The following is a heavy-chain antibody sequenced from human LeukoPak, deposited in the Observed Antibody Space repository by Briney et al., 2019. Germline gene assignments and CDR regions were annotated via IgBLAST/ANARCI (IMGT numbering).Heavy chain of an antibody. Sequence: NPSETLSLTCTVSGGSITSSYWSWIRQPPGKGLEWIACMHYSGNTNYNSSLKSRVTISIDTSRNQFSLKLKSVTAADTAVYYCARHRGSSSLFDYWGQRTLVTVSS. CDR1: GGSITSSY. J-gene: IGHJ4*02. CDR3: ARHRGSSSLFDY. V-gene: IGHV4-59*08. CDR2: MHYSGNT. D-gene: IGHD6-6*01.